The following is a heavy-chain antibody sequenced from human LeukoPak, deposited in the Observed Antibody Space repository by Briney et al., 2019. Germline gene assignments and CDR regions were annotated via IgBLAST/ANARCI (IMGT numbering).Heavy chain of an antibody. D-gene: IGHD5-12*01. CDR2: INHRGNT. V-gene: IGHV4-34*01. J-gene: IGHJ5*02. Sequence: SETLSLTCAVYGGSFNAYYWTWIRQPPGKGLEWIGEINHRGNTNYNPSLGSRLTISVDTSKNQFSLNLTSVTAADTAVYYCAREVMATYWVPPRSINWFDPWGQGTLVTVSS. CDR3: AREVMATYWVPPRSINWFDP. CDR1: GGSFNAYY.